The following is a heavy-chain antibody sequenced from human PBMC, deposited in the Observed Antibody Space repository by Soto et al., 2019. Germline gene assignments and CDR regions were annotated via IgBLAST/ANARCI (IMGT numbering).Heavy chain of an antibody. CDR2: IYYSGST. Sequence: PSETLSLTCTVSGGSISSGDYYWSWTRQPPGKGLEWIGYIYYSGSTYYNPSLKSRVTISVDTSKNQFSLKLSSVTAADTAVYYCARGRDDSSGYTYYFDYWGQGTLVTVSS. V-gene: IGHV4-30-4*01. D-gene: IGHD3-22*01. J-gene: IGHJ4*02. CDR1: GGSISSGDYY. CDR3: ARGRDDSSGYTYYFDY.